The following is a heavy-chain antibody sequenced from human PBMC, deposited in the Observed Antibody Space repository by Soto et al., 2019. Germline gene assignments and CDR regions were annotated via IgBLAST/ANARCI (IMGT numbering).Heavy chain of an antibody. Sequence: GASVKVSCKASGYTFTSYGISWVRQAPGQGLEWMGWISAYNGNTNYAQKLQGRVTMTTGTSTSTAYMELRSLRSDDTAVYYCARDSEAASYYYYYMDVWGKGTTVTVSS. CDR2: ISAYNGNT. J-gene: IGHJ6*03. CDR3: ARDSEAASYYYYYMDV. V-gene: IGHV1-18*01. CDR1: GYTFTSYG.